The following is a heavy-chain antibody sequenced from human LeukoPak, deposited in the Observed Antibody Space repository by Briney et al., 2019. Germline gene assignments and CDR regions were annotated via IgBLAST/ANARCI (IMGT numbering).Heavy chain of an antibody. Sequence: LGAALKISSKGSAYSFTSYCIGWLRQMPGKGLEWMGIINPCDSDTRYSPSFQGQVTISADKSISTAYLQWSSLTAADTAMYYCARLPSIVASRGDYYFDYWGQGTLVTVSS. D-gene: IGHD5-12*01. V-gene: IGHV5-51*01. J-gene: IGHJ4*02. CDR1: AYSFTSYC. CDR2: INPCDSDT. CDR3: ARLPSIVASRGDYYFDY.